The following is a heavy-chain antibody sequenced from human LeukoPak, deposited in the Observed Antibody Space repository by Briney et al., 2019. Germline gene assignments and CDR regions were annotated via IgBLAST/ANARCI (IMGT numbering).Heavy chain of an antibody. CDR3: AELGITMIGGV. CDR2: LYSDGGI. V-gene: IGHV3-53*01. D-gene: IGHD3-10*02. Sequence: GGSLRLSCAAFGLTVSGNYMSWVRQAPGKGLEWVSVLYSDGGIYYADSVKGRFTISRDNAKNSLYLQMNSLRAEDTAVYYCAELGITMIGGVWGKGTTVTISS. J-gene: IGHJ6*04. CDR1: GLTVSGNY.